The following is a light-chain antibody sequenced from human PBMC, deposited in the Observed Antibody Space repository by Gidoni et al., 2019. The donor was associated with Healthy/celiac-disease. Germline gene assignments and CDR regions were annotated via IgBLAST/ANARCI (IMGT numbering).Light chain of an antibody. J-gene: IGLJ3*02. CDR2: DTS. V-gene: IGLV7-46*01. CDR3: LLSYSGARV. Sequence: QAVVTQEPSLTVSPGGTVTLTCGSSTGAVTSGPYPYRFPQKPGQAPRTLIYDTSNKPTWTPARFSGSLLGGKAALTLSGAQPEDEAEYYCLLSYSGARVFGGGTKLTVL. CDR1: TGAVTSGPY.